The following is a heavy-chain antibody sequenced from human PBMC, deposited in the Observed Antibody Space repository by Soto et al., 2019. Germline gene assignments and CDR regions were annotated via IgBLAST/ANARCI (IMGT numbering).Heavy chain of an antibody. CDR3: ATDPRVPAATYYYGMDV. V-gene: IGHV1-24*01. D-gene: IGHD2-2*01. CDR2: FDPEDGET. Sequence: ASVKVSCKVSGYTLTELSMHWVRQAPGKGLEWMGGFDPEDGETIYAQKFQGRVTMTEDTSTDTAYMELSSLRSEDTAVYYCATDPRVPAATYYYGMDVWGQGTTVTVSS. J-gene: IGHJ6*02. CDR1: GYTLTELS.